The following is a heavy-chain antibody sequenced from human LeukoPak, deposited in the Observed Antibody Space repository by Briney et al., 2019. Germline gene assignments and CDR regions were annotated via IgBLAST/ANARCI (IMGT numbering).Heavy chain of an antibody. CDR1: GYTFTSYY. J-gene: IGHJ3*02. V-gene: IGHV1-46*01. CDR3: ARDRRRITMIVVRDAFDI. CDR2: INPSGGST. D-gene: IGHD3-22*01. Sequence: GASVKVSCKASGYTFTSYYMHWVRQAPGQGLEWMGIINPSGGSTSYAQKFQGRVTMTRDTSTSTVYMELSSLRSEDTAVYYCARDRRRITMIVVRDAFDIWGQGTMVTVSS.